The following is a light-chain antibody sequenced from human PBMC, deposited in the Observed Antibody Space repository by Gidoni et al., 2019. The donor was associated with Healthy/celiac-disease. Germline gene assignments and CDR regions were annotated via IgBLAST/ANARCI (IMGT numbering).Light chain of an antibody. J-gene: IGKJ4*01. Sequence: DIQMTQSPSSLSASVGDRVTITCQASQDISNYLNWYQQKPGKAPKLLIYDASNLETGVPSRFSGSGSGTDFTFTISSLQPEDIATYYCQQYDNLPLTFXGXTKVDIK. V-gene: IGKV1-33*01. CDR1: QDISNY. CDR2: DAS. CDR3: QQYDNLPLT.